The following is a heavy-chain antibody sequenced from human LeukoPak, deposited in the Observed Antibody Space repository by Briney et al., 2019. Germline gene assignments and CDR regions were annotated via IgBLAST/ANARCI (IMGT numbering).Heavy chain of an antibody. J-gene: IGHJ4*02. CDR3: SRDRWWGDCTDGRCRDY. Sequence: GGSLRLSCAASGFPFSNYWMNWVRQAPGKGLEWVANIKQDGSERYYVDSVKGRFTISRDNAQNSLYLQMNSLTAEDPAVYYFSRDRWWGDCTDGRCRDYWGQGTLVTVSS. D-gene: IGHD2-15*01. V-gene: IGHV3-7*03. CDR1: GFPFSNYW. CDR2: IKQDGSER.